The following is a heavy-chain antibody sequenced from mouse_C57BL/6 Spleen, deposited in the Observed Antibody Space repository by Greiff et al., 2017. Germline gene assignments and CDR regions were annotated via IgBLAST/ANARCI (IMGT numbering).Heavy chain of an antibody. V-gene: IGHV1-15*01. CDR1: GYTFTDYE. J-gene: IGHJ4*01. CDR2: IDPETGGT. D-gene: IGHD2-4*01. CDR3: TRGGGNYDYDGYAMDY. Sequence: VHLVESGAELVRPGASVTLSCKASGYTFTDYEMHWVKQTPVHGLEWIGAIDPETGGTAYNQKFKGKAILTADKSSSTAYMELRSLTSEDSAVYYCTRGGGNYDYDGYAMDYWGQGTSVTVSS.